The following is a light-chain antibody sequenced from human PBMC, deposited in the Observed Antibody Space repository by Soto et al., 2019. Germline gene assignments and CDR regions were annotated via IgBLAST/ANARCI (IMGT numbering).Light chain of an antibody. CDR2: DAS. Sequence: EIVLTQSPATLSLSPGERATLSCRASQSVSSYLGWYQQNPGQAPRLLIYDASNRATGIPARFSGSGSGTDFTLTIISLEPEDFAVYYCQQRSSWPITFGQGTRLEIK. V-gene: IGKV3-11*01. CDR3: QQRSSWPIT. CDR1: QSVSSY. J-gene: IGKJ5*01.